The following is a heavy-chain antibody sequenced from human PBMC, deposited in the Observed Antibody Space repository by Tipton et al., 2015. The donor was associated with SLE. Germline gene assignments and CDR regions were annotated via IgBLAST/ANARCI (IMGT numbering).Heavy chain of an antibody. CDR1: GFTFSSYA. D-gene: IGHD5-18*01. Sequence: SLRLSCAASGFTFSSYAMHWVRQAPGKGLEWVAVISYDGSNKYYADSVKGRFTISRDNSKNTLYLQMNSLRAEDTAVYYCARDRWIQLWGDAFDIWGQGTMVTVSS. J-gene: IGHJ3*02. V-gene: IGHV3-30-3*01. CDR3: ARDRWIQLWGDAFDI. CDR2: ISYDGSNK.